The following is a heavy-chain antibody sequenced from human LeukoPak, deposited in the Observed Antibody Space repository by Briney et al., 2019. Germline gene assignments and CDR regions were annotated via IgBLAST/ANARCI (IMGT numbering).Heavy chain of an antibody. Sequence: GGSLRLSCAASGFTFSSYEMNWVRQAPGKGLEWVSYISSSGSTTYYADSVKGRFTISRDNAKNSLYLQMNSLRAEDTALYYCARPDRGYYYVFDYWGQGTLVTVSS. D-gene: IGHD1-26*01. V-gene: IGHV3-48*03. CDR3: ARPDRGYYYVFDY. CDR1: GFTFSSYE. CDR2: ISSSGSTT. J-gene: IGHJ4*02.